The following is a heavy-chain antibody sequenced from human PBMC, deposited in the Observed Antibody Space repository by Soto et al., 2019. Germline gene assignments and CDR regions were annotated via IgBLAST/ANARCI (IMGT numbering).Heavy chain of an antibody. D-gene: IGHD5-18*01. CDR1: GFTFSDYY. CDR3: ARGDVDTAMEFDY. J-gene: IGHJ4*02. V-gene: IGHV3-11*01. CDR2: ISSSGSTT. Sequence: GGSLRLSCAASGFTFSDYYMSWIRQAPGKGLEWVSYISSSGSTTYYADSVKGRFTISRDNAKNSLYLQMNSLRAEDTAVYYWARGDVDTAMEFDYWGQGTLVTVSS.